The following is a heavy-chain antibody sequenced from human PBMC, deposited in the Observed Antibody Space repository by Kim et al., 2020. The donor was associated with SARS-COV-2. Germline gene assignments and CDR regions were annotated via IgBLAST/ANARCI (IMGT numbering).Heavy chain of an antibody. J-gene: IGHJ4*02. D-gene: IGHD6-19*01. CDR2: ISSSSSYI. CDR1: GFTFSSYS. Sequence: GGSLRLSCAASGFTFSSYSMNWVRQAPGKGLEWVSSISSSSSYIYYADSVKGRFTISRDNAKNSLYLQMNSLRAEDTAVYYCATYLEQWLRGGDYWGQGTLVTVSS. CDR3: ATYLEQWLRGGDY. V-gene: IGHV3-21*01.